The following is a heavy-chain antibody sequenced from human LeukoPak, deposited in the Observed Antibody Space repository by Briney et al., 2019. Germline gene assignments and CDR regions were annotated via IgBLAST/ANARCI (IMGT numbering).Heavy chain of an antibody. CDR1: GYTFTSYA. Sequence: ASVKVSCKASGYTFTSYAMNWVRQAPGQGLEWMGWINTNTGNPTYAQGFTGRFVFSLDTSVSTAYLQISSLKAEDTAVYYCARGYSAAGISGGYFDYWGQGTLVTVSS. J-gene: IGHJ4*02. V-gene: IGHV7-4-1*02. CDR2: INTNTGNP. D-gene: IGHD1-14*01. CDR3: ARGYSAAGISGGYFDY.